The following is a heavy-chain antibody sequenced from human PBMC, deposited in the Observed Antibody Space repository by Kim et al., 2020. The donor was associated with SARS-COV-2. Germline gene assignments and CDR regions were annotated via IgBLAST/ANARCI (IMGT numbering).Heavy chain of an antibody. CDR2: IRSKPNNYAT. J-gene: IGHJ4*02. V-gene: IGHV3-73*01. D-gene: IGHD4-17*01. CDR3: SRHSGKHGDRGFDN. CDR1: GFTFSASA. Sequence: GGSLRLSCAASGFTFSASAMHWVRQASGKGLEWVGRIRSKPNNYATSYAASVTGRFTISRDDSTNTVYLQMDSVKTDDTAVYFCSRHSGKHGDRGFDNWGQGTLVTVSS.